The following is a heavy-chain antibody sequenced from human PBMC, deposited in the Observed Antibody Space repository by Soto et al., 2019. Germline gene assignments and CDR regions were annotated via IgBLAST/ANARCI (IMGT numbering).Heavy chain of an antibody. J-gene: IGHJ4*02. CDR2: ITPLFGTA. CDR3: TTTTGTPYYFDD. V-gene: IGHV1-69*12. CDR1: RGTLSSFA. Sequence: QVQLVQSGAEVKKPGSSVKVSCKASRGTLSSFAINWVRQAPGQGLEWMGGITPLFGTANYPQKFQGRVTITADESTSTAYMELSSLRSEDTAVYYCTTTTGTPYYFDDWGQGTLVTVSS. D-gene: IGHD1-1*01.